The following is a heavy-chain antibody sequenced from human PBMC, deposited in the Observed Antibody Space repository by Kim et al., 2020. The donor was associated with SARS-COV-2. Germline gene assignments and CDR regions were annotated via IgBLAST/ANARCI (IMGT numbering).Heavy chain of an antibody. Sequence: ASVKVSCKASGYTFTGYFMHWVRRAPGQGLEWMGWINTNTGGTNYAQRFQGRVTMTRDTSISTAYVELTRLRSDDTAVYYCARYWTSPGDAFDIWGQGSMVPVSS. CDR1: GYTFTGYF. CDR2: INTNTGGT. D-gene: IGHD1-1*01. V-gene: IGHV1-2*02. J-gene: IGHJ3*02. CDR3: ARYWTSPGDAFDI.